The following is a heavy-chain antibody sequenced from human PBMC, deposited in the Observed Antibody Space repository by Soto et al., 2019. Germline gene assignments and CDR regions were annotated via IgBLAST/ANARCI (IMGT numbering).Heavy chain of an antibody. Sequence: SETLSLTCTVSGGSISSYYWSWIRQPPGKGLEWIGYIYYSGSTNYNPSLKSRVTISVDTSKNQFSLKLSSVTAADTAVYYCARLQYSYGFSWGQGTLVTVSS. D-gene: IGHD5-18*01. V-gene: IGHV4-59*01. CDR3: ARLQYSYGFS. J-gene: IGHJ5*02. CDR1: GGSISSYY. CDR2: IYYSGST.